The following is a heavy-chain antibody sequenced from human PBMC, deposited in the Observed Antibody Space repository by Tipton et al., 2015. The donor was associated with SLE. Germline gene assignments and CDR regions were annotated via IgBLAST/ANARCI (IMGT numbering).Heavy chain of an antibody. V-gene: IGHV4-59*01. Sequence: TLSLTCTVSGDSIRSYYWTWIRQPPGKGLEWIGYIFDSGTTKYNPSLKSRVTISADTSKNQFSLKLNSVTAADTAVYYCAGPYGDYGFFKYWGQGARIIFTS. CDR2: IFDSGTT. J-gene: IGHJ1*01. CDR1: GDSIRSYY. D-gene: IGHD4-17*01. CDR3: AGPYGDYGFFKY.